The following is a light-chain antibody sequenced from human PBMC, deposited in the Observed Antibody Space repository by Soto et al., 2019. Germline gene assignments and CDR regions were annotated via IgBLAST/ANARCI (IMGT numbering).Light chain of an antibody. Sequence: DIQMTQSPSTLSASVGDRVTITCRASQSISSWLAWYQQKSGKAPKLLIYKASSLESGVPSRFSGSGSGTEFTLTISNLQPDDFATYYCQQYNSYPYTFGQGTKLEIK. J-gene: IGKJ2*01. V-gene: IGKV1-5*03. CDR2: KAS. CDR1: QSISSW. CDR3: QQYNSYPYT.